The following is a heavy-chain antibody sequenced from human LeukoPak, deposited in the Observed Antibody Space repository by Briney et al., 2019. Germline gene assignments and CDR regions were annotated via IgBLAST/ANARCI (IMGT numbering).Heavy chain of an antibody. V-gene: IGHV3-53*01. CDR3: ARDPYYSSGWWD. CDR2: IYSGGST. D-gene: IGHD6-19*01. Sequence: GGSLRLSCAASGFTVSSNYMSWVRQAPGKGREWVSVIYSGGSTYYADSVKGRFTISRDNSKNTLYLQMNSLRAEDTAVYYCARDPYYSSGWWDWGQGTLVTVSS. CDR1: GFTVSSNY. J-gene: IGHJ4*02.